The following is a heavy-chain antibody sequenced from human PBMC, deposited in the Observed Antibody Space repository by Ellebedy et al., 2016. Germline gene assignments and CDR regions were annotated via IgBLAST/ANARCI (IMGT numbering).Heavy chain of an antibody. Sequence: GESLKISXAASKLDFSDYYMTWIRQAPGKGLEWVANIKQDGSAKNYVDSVQGRFTISRDNAKNSLYLQMNSLRAEDTAMYYCAREVMITFGGVGGTYYYYYGMDVWGQGTTVTVSS. V-gene: IGHV3-7*01. CDR3: AREVMITFGGVGGTYYYYYGMDV. CDR2: IKQDGSAK. CDR1: KLDFSDYY. J-gene: IGHJ6*02. D-gene: IGHD3-16*01.